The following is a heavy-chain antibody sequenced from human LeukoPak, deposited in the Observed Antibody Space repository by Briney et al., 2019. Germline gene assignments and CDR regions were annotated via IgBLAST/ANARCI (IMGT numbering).Heavy chain of an antibody. Sequence: SETLSLTCTVSGGSISSYYWSWIRQPPGKGLEWIGEINHSGSTNYNPSLKSRVTISVDTSKNQFSLKLSSVTAADTAVYYCARGVHWFDPWGQGTLVTVSS. CDR2: INHSGST. V-gene: IGHV4-34*01. CDR3: ARGVHWFDP. CDR1: GGSISSYY. J-gene: IGHJ5*02.